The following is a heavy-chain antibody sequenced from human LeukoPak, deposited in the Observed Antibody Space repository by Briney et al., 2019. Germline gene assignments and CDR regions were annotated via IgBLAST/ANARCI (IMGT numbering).Heavy chain of an antibody. CDR1: GFTFSSYW. D-gene: IGHD3-3*01. J-gene: IGHJ6*03. CDR3: ARDSVYYDFWSGLLGYNYYMDV. Sequence: GESLRLSCAASGFTFSSYWMSWVRQAPGKGLEWVANIKQDGSEKYYVDSVKGRFTISRDNAKNSLYLQMNSLRAEDTAVYYCARDSVYYDFWSGLLGYNYYMDVLGKGTTVTVSS. V-gene: IGHV3-7*01. CDR2: IKQDGSEK.